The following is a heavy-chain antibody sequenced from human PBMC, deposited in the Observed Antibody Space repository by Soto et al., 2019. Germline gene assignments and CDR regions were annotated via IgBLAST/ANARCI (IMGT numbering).Heavy chain of an antibody. CDR1: GDSVSSSSVA. CDR2: TYYRSRWYS. D-gene: IGHD2-15*01. Sequence: SQTLSLTCVISGDSVSSSSVAWNWVRQSPSRGLEWLGRTYYRSRWYSDFAVSVRGRIVINADTSKNQFSLQLNSVTPEDTAVYFCARSEEDSDYYYYGLDVWGQGTTVTVSS. V-gene: IGHV6-1*01. J-gene: IGHJ6*02. CDR3: ARSEEDSDYYYYGLDV.